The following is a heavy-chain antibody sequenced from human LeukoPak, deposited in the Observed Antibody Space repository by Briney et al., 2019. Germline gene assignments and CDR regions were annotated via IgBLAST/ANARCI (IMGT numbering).Heavy chain of an antibody. J-gene: IGHJ6*02. Sequence: GASVKVSCKASGYTFTGYYMHWVRQAPGQGLEWMGWINPNSGGTNYAQKFQGRVTMTRDTSISTAYMELSRLRFDDTAVYYCARDRLFWSGSPMDVWGQGTTVTVSS. D-gene: IGHD3-3*01. CDR3: ARDRLFWSGSPMDV. CDR1: GYTFTGYY. V-gene: IGHV1-2*02. CDR2: INPNSGGT.